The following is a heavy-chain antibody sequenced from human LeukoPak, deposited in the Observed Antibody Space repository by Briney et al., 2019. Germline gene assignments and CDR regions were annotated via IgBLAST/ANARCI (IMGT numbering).Heavy chain of an antibody. CDR3: ARGPTRLKQQWPVYYFDY. V-gene: IGHV1-8*01. CDR2: MNPNSGNT. D-gene: IGHD6-19*01. Sequence: ASVKVSCKASGYTFTSYDINWVRQATGQGLEWMGWMNPNSGNTGYAQKFQGRVTMTRNTSISTAYMELSSLRSEDTAVYYCARGPTRLKQQWPVYYFDYRGQGTLVTVSS. J-gene: IGHJ4*02. CDR1: GYTFTSYD.